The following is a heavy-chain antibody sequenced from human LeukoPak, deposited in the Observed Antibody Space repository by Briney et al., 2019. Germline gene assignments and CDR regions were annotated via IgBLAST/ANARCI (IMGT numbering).Heavy chain of an antibody. Sequence: GGSLRLSCAVSGFSVRRYWMTWVRQAPGKGLEWVANIKQDGSEKNYVDSVKGRFTISRGNAENSLFLQMNSLRVEDTAVYYCAREWQGGIAAAGTRIEGDYWGQGTLVAVSS. CDR2: IKQDGSEK. V-gene: IGHV3-7*01. CDR1: GFSVRRYW. D-gene: IGHD6-13*01. J-gene: IGHJ4*02. CDR3: AREWQGGIAAAGTRIEGDY.